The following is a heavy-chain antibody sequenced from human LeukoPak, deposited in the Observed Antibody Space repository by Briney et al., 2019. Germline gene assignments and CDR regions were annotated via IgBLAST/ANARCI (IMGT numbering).Heavy chain of an antibody. J-gene: IGHJ4*02. V-gene: IGHV3-23*01. CDR2: ISGGGGST. CDR3: AKGAGKFYHCSGGNCYFDY. Sequence: PGGSLRLSCAASGFTFSSYAITWVRQAPGKGLEWVSTISGGGGSTYYADSVKGRFTISRDNSKNILYLQMNSLKAADTAVYYCAKGAGKFYHCSGGNCYFDYWGQGTLVTVSS. D-gene: IGHD2-15*01. CDR1: GFTFSSYA.